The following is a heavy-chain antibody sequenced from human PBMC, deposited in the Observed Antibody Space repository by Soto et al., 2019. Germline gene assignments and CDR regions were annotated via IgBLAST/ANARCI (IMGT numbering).Heavy chain of an antibody. V-gene: IGHV3-9*01. J-gene: IGHJ6*02. CDR1: GFTFADYA. CDR2: ISWNSGSI. Sequence: PGASLRLSFASSGFTFADYALHWVRQAPGKGLEWVSGISWNSGSIGYADSVKGRFTISRDNAKNSLYLQMNSLRAEDTALYYCAKDLSGIAVAGTGYYYYGMDVWGQGT. D-gene: IGHD6-19*01. CDR3: AKDLSGIAVAGTGYYYYGMDV.